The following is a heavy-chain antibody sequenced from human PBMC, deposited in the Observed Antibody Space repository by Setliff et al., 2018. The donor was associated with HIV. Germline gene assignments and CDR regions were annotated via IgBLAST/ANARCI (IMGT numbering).Heavy chain of an antibody. CDR3: ARVGNNRLQFFDH. CDR1: GYTFKSYD. Sequence: ASVKVSCKTSGYTFKSYDINWVRQAPGQRPEWMARINAGNGNREYSPKFQGRVTITADTSASTMDMELSSLRSEDTAVYYCARVGNNRLQFFDHWGQGTLVTVSS. D-gene: IGHD5-12*01. CDR2: INAGNGNR. V-gene: IGHV1-3*01. J-gene: IGHJ4*02.